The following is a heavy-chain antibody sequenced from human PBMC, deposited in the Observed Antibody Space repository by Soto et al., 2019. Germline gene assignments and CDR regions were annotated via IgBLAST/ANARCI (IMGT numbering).Heavy chain of an antibody. J-gene: IGHJ5*02. CDR1: GFTFSSYG. Sequence: GGSLRLSCAASGFTFSSYGMHWVRQAPGKGLEWVAVISYDGSNKYYADSVKGRFTISRDNSKNTLYLQMNSLRAEDTAVYYCAKGRRVVLVAATPDWFDPWGQGALVTVSS. V-gene: IGHV3-30*18. D-gene: IGHD2-15*01. CDR3: AKGRRVVLVAATPDWFDP. CDR2: ISYDGSNK.